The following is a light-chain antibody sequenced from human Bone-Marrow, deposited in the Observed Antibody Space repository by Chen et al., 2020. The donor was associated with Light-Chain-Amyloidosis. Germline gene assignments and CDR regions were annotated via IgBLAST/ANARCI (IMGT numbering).Light chain of an antibody. V-gene: IGKV3-20*01. Sequence: EIVLTQSPGTLSLSPGEGANLSCRASQTISSNYLTWYQQKFGQAPRLLIYGSSSRATGIPDRFTGSGTWRDFTLTINRMEPENFAKYYCQQYGNSPITFGGGTKVEIK. CDR2: GSS. CDR3: QQYGNSPIT. CDR1: QTISSNY. J-gene: IGKJ4*01.